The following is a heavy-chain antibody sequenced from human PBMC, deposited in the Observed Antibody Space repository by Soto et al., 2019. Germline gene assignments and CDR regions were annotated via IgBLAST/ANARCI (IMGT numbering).Heavy chain of an antibody. D-gene: IGHD2-2*01. J-gene: IGHJ4*02. CDR3: ARILGPPYLPDY. CDR2: TFSNDEK. Sequence: SGPTLVNHTETLTLTCTVSGFSLTNARMGVSWIRQPPGKALEWLAHTFSNDEKSYSTSLKSRLTISKDTSKSQVVLTMTNMDPVDTATYYCARILGPPYLPDYWGQGTLVTVSS. CDR1: GFSLTNARMG. V-gene: IGHV2-26*01.